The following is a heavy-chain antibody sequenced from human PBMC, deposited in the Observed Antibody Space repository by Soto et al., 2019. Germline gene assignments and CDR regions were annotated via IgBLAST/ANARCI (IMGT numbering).Heavy chain of an antibody. J-gene: IGHJ4*02. Sequence: QVQLVQSGAEVKKPGSSVKVSCKASGGTFSSYAISWVRQAPGQGLEWMGGIIPIFGTANYAQKFQGRVTITADESTSTAYMELSSLRSEDTAVYYCAIFSRRATGRYSSGWYGGGTYWGQGTLVTVSS. CDR2: IIPIFGTA. CDR1: GGTFSSYA. V-gene: IGHV1-69*12. D-gene: IGHD6-19*01. CDR3: AIFSRRATGRYSSGWYGGGTY.